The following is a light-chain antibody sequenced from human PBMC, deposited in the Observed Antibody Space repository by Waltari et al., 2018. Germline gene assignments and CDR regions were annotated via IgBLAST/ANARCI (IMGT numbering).Light chain of an antibody. CDR1: DLANKY. Sequence: SYDLIQPPSVSVSPAQTATITRSGNDLANKYVYWYQQKSGQSPILVIYQDSNRPSGIPERFSGSNSENTATLTIRGTQALDEDDFYCQTWDTNTGVFGGGTKLTVL. J-gene: IGLJ2*01. CDR2: QDS. V-gene: IGLV3-1*01. CDR3: QTWDTNTGV.